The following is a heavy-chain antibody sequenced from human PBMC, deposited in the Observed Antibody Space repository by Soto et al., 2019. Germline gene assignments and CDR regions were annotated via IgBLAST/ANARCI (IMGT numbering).Heavy chain of an antibody. CDR1: GFTFSSYS. D-gene: IGHD2-2*01. J-gene: IGHJ4*02. Sequence: GVTLRLSCVASGFTFSSYSMVWVRQAPGKGLEWVSYIFTTGTTIYYADSVKGRFTVARDNAKNSLFLLLNTLRAEDTAVYYCSRDKDYAFYYCGQGTLVTVSS. CDR3: SRDKDYAFYY. V-gene: IGHV3-48*03. CDR2: IFTTGTTI.